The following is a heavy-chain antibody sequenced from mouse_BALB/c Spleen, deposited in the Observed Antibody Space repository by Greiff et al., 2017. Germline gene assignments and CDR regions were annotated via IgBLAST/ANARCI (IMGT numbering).Heavy chain of an antibody. Sequence: VQLQQSGAELVRPGSSVKISCKASGYAFSSYWMNWVKQRPGQGLEWIGQIYPGDGDTNYNGKFKGKATLTADKSSSTAYMQLSSLTSDDSAVYFCARADGYYEDYYAMDYWGQGTSVTVSS. J-gene: IGHJ4*01. CDR3: ARADGYYEDYYAMDY. V-gene: IGHV1-80*01. CDR2: IYPGDGDT. D-gene: IGHD2-3*01. CDR1: GYAFSSYW.